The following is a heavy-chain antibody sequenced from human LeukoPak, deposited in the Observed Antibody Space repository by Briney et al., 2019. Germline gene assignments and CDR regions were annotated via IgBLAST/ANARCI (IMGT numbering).Heavy chain of an antibody. CDR1: GGSISSSSYY. D-gene: IGHD5-24*01. J-gene: IGHJ4*02. CDR3: ARTTSEATILRE. Sequence: SETLSLTCTVSGGSISSSSYYWGWIRQPPGKGLEWIGSIYYSGSAYYNPSLKSRVTISVDTSKNQFSLKLSSVTAADTAVYYCARTTSEATILREWGQGTLVTVSS. CDR2: IYYSGSA. V-gene: IGHV4-39*07.